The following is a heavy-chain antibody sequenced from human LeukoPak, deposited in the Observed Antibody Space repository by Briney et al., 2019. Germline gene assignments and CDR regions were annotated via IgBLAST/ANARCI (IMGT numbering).Heavy chain of an antibody. V-gene: IGHV3-49*04. J-gene: IGHJ6*02. Sequence: GGTLSLSCSAYGFTFGDYPMSWVPQAPGKGLEGVGFLRRNDYSGTTKNDASVKGRFTISRDDSKSSAYLQMNSLKTEDTAVYYCTRSSGRYYYYGMDVWGQGTTVTVSS. D-gene: IGHD3-22*01. CDR2: LRRNDYSGTT. CDR3: TRSSGRYYYYGMDV. CDR1: GFTFGDYP.